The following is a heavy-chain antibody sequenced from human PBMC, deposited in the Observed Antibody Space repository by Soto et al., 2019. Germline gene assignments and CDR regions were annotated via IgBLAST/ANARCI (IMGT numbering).Heavy chain of an antibody. Sequence: EVQLLESGGALVQPGGSLRLSCAASGLPFSATGILWVRQPPGGGLQWVSAIGPNPTNTKYTDSVKGRCTISRDNSKSTVFLQMTSLRAEDTALYYCTTVRHCSPDAWPAAEWGQGTLITVSS. CDR1: GLPFSATG. CDR3: TTVRHCSPDAWPAAE. V-gene: IGHV3-23*01. D-gene: IGHD2-15*01. J-gene: IGHJ4*02. CDR2: IGPNPTNT.